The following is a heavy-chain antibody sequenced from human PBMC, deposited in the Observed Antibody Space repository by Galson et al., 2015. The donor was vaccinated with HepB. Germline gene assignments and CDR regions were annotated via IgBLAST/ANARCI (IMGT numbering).Heavy chain of an antibody. Sequence: SLRLSCAASTFIFSTYSMNWVRQAPGKGLEWISGISGNGDSTFYADSVKGRFTVSRDNSKNMLYLQINSLRAEDTGLYFCAKGYGLFDSWGQGILVTVSS. D-gene: IGHD5-18*01. CDR2: ISGNGDST. CDR1: TFIFSTYS. V-gene: IGHV3-23*01. J-gene: IGHJ5*01. CDR3: AKGYGLFDS.